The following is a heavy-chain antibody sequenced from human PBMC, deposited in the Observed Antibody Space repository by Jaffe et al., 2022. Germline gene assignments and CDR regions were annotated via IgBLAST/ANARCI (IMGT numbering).Heavy chain of an antibody. CDR3: ASGGVNWFDP. V-gene: IGHV4-59*01. J-gene: IGHJ5*02. D-gene: IGHD3-16*01. CDR2: VYHSGTT. CDR1: GGSIRSSY. Sequence: QVQLQESGPGLVKASETLSLTCTVSGGSIRSSYWSWIRQPPGKGPEWMGYVYHSGTTNYNPSLKSRVTISVDTSKNQFSLKLRSVTAADTAVYYCASGGVNWFDPWGQGTLVSVSS.